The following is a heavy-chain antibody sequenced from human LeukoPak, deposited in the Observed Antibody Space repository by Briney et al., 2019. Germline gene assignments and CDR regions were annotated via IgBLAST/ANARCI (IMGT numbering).Heavy chain of an antibody. V-gene: IGHV1-69*04. CDR3: ARDRSGSPGSAFDN. CDR2: IIPILGIA. Sequence: ASVKVSCKASGGTFSSYTISWVRQAPGQGLEWMGRIIPILGIANYAQKFQGRVTITADKSTSTAYMELSSLRSEDTAVYYCARDRSGSPGSAFDNWGQGTMVTVSS. CDR1: GGTFSSYT. D-gene: IGHD1-26*01. J-gene: IGHJ3*02.